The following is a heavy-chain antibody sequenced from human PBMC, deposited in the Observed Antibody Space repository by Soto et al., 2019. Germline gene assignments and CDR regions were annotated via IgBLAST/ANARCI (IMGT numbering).Heavy chain of an antibody. CDR2: ISSGSSTI. D-gene: IGHD3-16*02. Sequence: GGSLRLSCAASGFTFSNYSMNWVRQAPGKGLEWVSYISSGSSTIYYADSVKGRFTISRDNAKNSLYLQMNSLRDEDTAVYYCAMSYDYIWGSFRYWGQGTLVTVSS. J-gene: IGHJ4*02. V-gene: IGHV3-48*02. CDR3: AMSYDYIWGSFRY. CDR1: GFTFSNYS.